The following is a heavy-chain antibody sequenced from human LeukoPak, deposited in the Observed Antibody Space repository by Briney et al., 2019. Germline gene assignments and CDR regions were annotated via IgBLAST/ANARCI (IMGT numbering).Heavy chain of an antibody. CDR3: ARVGRDYYDSSGYFMTPFDY. D-gene: IGHD3-22*01. Sequence: ASVKVSCKASGYTFTGYYMHWVRQAPGQGLEWMGWSNPNSGGTNYAQKFQGRVTMTRDTSISTAYMELSRLRSDDTAVYYCARVGRDYYDSSGYFMTPFDYWGQGTLVTVSS. CDR1: GYTFTGYY. J-gene: IGHJ4*02. CDR2: SNPNSGGT. V-gene: IGHV1-2*02.